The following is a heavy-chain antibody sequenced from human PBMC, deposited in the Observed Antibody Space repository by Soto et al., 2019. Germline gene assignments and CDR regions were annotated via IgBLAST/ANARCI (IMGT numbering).Heavy chain of an antibody. CDR1: GFTFDDYT. V-gene: IGHV3-43*01. CDR3: AKDRLPHYYFYGMDV. J-gene: IGHJ6*02. CDR2: ISWDGGST. Sequence: EVQLVDSGGVVVQPGGSLRLSCAASGFTFDDYTMHWVRQAPGKGLEGVSLISWDGGSTYYADSVKGRFTISRDNSKNYLYLQMNSLRTEDTALYYCAKDRLPHYYFYGMDVWGQGTTVTVSS.